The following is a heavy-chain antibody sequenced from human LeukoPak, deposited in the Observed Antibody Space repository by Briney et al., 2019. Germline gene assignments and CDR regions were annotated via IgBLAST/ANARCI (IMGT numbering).Heavy chain of an antibody. CDR1: GYTFTSYA. CDR2: INAGNGNT. J-gene: IGHJ4*02. Sequence: APVKVSCEASGYTFTSYAMHWVRQAPGQRLEWMGWINAGNGNTKYSQKFQGRVTITRDTSASTAYMELSSLRSEVTAVYYCARGQYSSGWYGIDYWGQGTLVTVSS. CDR3: ARGQYSSGWYGIDY. V-gene: IGHV1-3*01. D-gene: IGHD6-19*01.